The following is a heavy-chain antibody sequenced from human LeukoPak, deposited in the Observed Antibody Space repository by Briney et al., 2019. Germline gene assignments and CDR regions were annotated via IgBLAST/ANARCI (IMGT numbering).Heavy chain of an antibody. J-gene: IGHJ6*03. Sequence: GGSVLVSCKASAYTFTGYYMHCVRQAPGHGLEGMGWISVYNGNINYAQNLQARVTMTTDKSTTTAYMELRSLRSDDTAGYYCARGDYMDVWGKGTTVTVSS. CDR1: AYTFTGYY. CDR3: ARGDYMDV. CDR2: ISVYNGNI. V-gene: IGHV1-18*04.